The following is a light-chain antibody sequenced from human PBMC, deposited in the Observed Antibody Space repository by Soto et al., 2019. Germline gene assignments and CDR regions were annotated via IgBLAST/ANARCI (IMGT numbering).Light chain of an antibody. CDR2: DAS. J-gene: IGKJ4*01. Sequence: ETVLSQSPATLSLSPGERATLSCRASQSVSNFLAWYQHKPGQAPRLLIYDASNRATGVPARFSASGSGTDFSLTISSLEPDDFAVYYCQQRYNWPLTFGGGTKVDIK. CDR3: QQRYNWPLT. V-gene: IGKV3-11*01. CDR1: QSVSNF.